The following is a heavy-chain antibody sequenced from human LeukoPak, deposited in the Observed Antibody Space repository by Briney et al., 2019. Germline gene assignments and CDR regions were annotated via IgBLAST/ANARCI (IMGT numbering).Heavy chain of an antibody. J-gene: IGHJ5*02. V-gene: IGHV4-59*01. CDR1: GGSITSYY. CDR3: AREGIAAPQGWFDP. CDR2: IYYSGST. D-gene: IGHD6-6*01. Sequence: SQTLSLTCTVSGGSITSYYWSWIRQPPGKGLEWNGYIYYSGSTNYNPSLKSRVTISVDTSKNQFSLKLSSVTAADTAVYYCAREGIAAPQGWFDPWGQGTLVTVSS.